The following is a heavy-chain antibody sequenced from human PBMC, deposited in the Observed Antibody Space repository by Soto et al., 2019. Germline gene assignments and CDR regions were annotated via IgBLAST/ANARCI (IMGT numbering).Heavy chain of an antibody. V-gene: IGHV4-59*08. Sequence: QVQLQESGPGLVKPSETLSLTCTVSGGSISSYYWSWIRQPPGKGLEWIGYIYYSGSTTYKPSLKSRVTISVDTSKNQFSLKLSSVTAADTEVYYCARRYGSCFDYWGQGTLVTVSS. CDR3: ARRYGSCFDY. CDR2: IYYSGST. D-gene: IGHD5-18*01. J-gene: IGHJ4*02. CDR1: GGSISSYY.